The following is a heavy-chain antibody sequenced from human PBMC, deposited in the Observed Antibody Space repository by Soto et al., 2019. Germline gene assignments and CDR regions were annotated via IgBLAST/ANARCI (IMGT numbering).Heavy chain of an antibody. CDR1: GGTFSSYT. J-gene: IGHJ4*02. Sequence: SVKVSCKASGGTFSSYTISWVRQAPGQGLEWMGRIIPILGIANYAQKFQGRVTITADKSTSTAYMELSSLRSEDTAVYYCAREPSYCSGGSCSDYWGQGTLVTVS. V-gene: IGHV1-69*04. CDR3: AREPSYCSGGSCSDY. D-gene: IGHD2-15*01. CDR2: IIPILGIA.